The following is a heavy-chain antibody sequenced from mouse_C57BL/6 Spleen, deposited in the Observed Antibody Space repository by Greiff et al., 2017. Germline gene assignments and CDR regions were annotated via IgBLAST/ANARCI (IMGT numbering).Heavy chain of an antibody. CDR3: ARNYGSSSYAMDY. V-gene: IGHV1-52*01. Sequence: QVQLQQPGAELVRPGSSVKLSCKASGYTFTSYWMHWVKQRPIQGLEWIGNIDPSDSETHYNQKFKDKATLTVDKSSSTAYMQLSSLTSEDSAVYYWARNYGSSSYAMDYWGQGTSVTVSS. CDR2: IDPSDSET. J-gene: IGHJ4*01. CDR1: GYTFTSYW. D-gene: IGHD1-1*01.